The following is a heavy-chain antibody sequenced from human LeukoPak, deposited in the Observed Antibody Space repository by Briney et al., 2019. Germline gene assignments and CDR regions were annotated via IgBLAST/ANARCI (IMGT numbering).Heavy chain of an antibody. CDR3: ARETSQKGAHYMDA. CDR2: INHSGST. J-gene: IGHJ6*03. D-gene: IGHD3-16*01. V-gene: IGHV4-34*01. Sequence: SETLSLTCAVYGGSFSGYYWSWIRQPPGKGLEWIGEINHSGSTNYNPSLKSRVTISVDTSKNQFSLKLSSVTAADTAVYYCARETSQKGAHYMDAWGKGTTITISS. CDR1: GGSFSGYY.